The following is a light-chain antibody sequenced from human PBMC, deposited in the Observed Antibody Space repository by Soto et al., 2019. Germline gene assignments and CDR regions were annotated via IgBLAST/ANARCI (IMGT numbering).Light chain of an antibody. CDR1: QSISSW. V-gene: IGKV1-5*03. CDR3: QQYNSYSYT. J-gene: IGKJ2*01. CDR2: KAS. Sequence: DIQMTQSPSTLSASVGDRVTITCRASQSISSWLAWYQQKPVKAPKLLIYKASSLESGVPSRFSGSGSGTEFTLTISSLQPDDFATYYCQQYNSYSYTFGQGTKLELK.